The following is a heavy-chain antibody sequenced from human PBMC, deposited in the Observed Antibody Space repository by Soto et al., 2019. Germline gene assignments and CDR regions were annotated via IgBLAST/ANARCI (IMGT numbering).Heavy chain of an antibody. D-gene: IGHD3-10*01. Sequence: QVQLQESGPGLVKPSETLSLTCNVSGGSISSYYWSWIRQPPGKGLEWIGYIYYSGSTNYNPSLKSRVTISVDTSKNQFSLKLSSVTAADTAVYYCARDSGAGWFDPWGQGTLVTVSS. CDR3: ARDSGAGWFDP. CDR2: IYYSGST. V-gene: IGHV4-59*01. J-gene: IGHJ5*02. CDR1: GGSISSYY.